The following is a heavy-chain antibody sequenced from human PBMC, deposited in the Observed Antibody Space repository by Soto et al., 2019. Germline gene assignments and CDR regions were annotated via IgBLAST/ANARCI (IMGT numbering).Heavy chain of an antibody. CDR2: INPNSGGT. D-gene: IGHD6-19*01. J-gene: IGHJ3*02. CDR1: GYTFTGYY. Sequence: ASVKVSCKASGYTFTGYYMHWVRQAPGQGLEWMGWINPNSGGTNYAQKFQGWVTMTRDTSISTAYMELSSLRSEDTAVYYCASVKVAGLDAFDIWGQGTMVTVS. CDR3: ASVKVAGLDAFDI. V-gene: IGHV1-2*04.